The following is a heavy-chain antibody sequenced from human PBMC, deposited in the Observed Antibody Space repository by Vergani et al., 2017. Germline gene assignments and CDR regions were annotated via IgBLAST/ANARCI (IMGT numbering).Heavy chain of an antibody. CDR2: INHSGST. CDR1: GGSFSGYY. V-gene: IGHV4-34*01. CDR3: ARGVLRFLGWLGYYYYYMDV. J-gene: IGHJ6*03. D-gene: IGHD3-3*01. Sequence: QVQLQQWGAGLLKPSETLSLTCAVYGGSFSGYYWSWIRQPPGKGLEWVGEINHSGSTNYNPSLTSRVTISVDTSKNQFSLKLSSVTAADTAVYYSARGVLRFLGWLGYYYYYMDVWGKGTTVTVSS.